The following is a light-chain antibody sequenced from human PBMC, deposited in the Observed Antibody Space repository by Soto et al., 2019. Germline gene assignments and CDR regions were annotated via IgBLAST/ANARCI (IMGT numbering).Light chain of an antibody. J-gene: IGLJ3*02. CDR1: NVGNKP. CDR2: YDD. CDR3: AIWDDSVDGWV. V-gene: IGLV1-36*01. Sequence: QSVLTQPPSVSEAPGQRVAISCSGSNVGNKPVNWYQHLPGKAPKLLLYYDDMLSSGVSDRFSGSKSGTSASLAISGLQYDDEGDYYWAIWDDSVDGWVFGGGTKLTVL.